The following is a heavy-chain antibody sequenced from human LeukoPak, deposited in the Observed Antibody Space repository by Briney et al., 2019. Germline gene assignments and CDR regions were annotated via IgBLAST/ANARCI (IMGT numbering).Heavy chain of an antibody. V-gene: IGHV4-34*01. D-gene: IGHD1-7*01. J-gene: IGHJ6*03. CDR3: ARGKLELRYYYYYMDV. CDR2: INHSGST. Sequence: SETLSLTCAVSGGSFSGYYWSWVRQPPGKGLEWIGEINHSGSTNYNPSLKSRVTISVDTSKNQFSLKLSSVTAADTAVYYCARGKLELRYYYYYMDVWGKGTTVTVSS. CDR1: GGSFSGYY.